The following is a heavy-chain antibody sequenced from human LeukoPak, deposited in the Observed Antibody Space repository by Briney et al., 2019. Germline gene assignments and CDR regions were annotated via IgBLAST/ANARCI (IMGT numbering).Heavy chain of an antibody. CDR3: ARDIAAAGVGAFDI. V-gene: IGHV1-69*04. Sequence: ASVKVSFKASGGTFSSYAISWVRQAPGQGLEWMGRIIPILGIANYAQKFQGRVTITADKSTSTAYMELSSLRSEDTAVYYCARDIAAAGVGAFDIWGQGTMVTVSS. CDR1: GGTFSSYA. D-gene: IGHD6-13*01. CDR2: IIPILGIA. J-gene: IGHJ3*02.